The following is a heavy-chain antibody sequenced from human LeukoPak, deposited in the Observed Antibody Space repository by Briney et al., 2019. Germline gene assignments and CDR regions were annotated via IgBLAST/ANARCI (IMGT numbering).Heavy chain of an antibody. D-gene: IGHD2-15*01. J-gene: IGHJ4*02. Sequence: SETLSLTCAVSGGSISSYYWSWIRQPPGKGLGWIGYIYYSGSNNYNPSLKSRVTISVDTSKNQFSLKLSSVTAADTAVYYCARHPESRDIMSEYWGRGTLVTVFS. CDR2: IYYSGSN. V-gene: IGHV4-59*08. CDR1: GGSISSYY. CDR3: ARHPESRDIMSEY.